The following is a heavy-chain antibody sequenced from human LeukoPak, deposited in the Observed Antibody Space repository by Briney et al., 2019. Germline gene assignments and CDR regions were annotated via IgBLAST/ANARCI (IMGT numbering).Heavy chain of an antibody. V-gene: IGHV3-23*01. J-gene: IGHJ6*03. CDR2: LSDSGGST. CDR3: AKGGAVSSKSITLIRGTRRYYYYMDV. D-gene: IGHD3-10*01. CDR1: GFTFSSYE. Sequence: PGGSLRLSCAASGFTFSSYEMNWVRQAPGKGLEWVSGLSDSGGSTFYADSVKGRFTISRDNSKNTLFLQMNRLRAGDTAVYYCAKGGAVSSKSITLIRGTRRYYYYMDVWGKGTTVTISS.